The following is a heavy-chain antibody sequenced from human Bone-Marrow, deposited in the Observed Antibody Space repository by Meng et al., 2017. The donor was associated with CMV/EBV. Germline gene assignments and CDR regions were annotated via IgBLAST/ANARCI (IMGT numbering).Heavy chain of an antibody. Sequence: SETLSLTCTVSGCSISSSSYYWGWLRQPPGKGLEWIGSIYYSGSTYYNPSLKHRVTISVDTSKNQFSLMLTSVTAADTAVYYCARSVVDYGMDVWGQGTTVTVSS. J-gene: IGHJ6*02. D-gene: IGHD4-23*01. CDR1: GCSISSSSYY. CDR3: ARSVVDYGMDV. V-gene: IGHV4-39*01. CDR2: IYYSGST.